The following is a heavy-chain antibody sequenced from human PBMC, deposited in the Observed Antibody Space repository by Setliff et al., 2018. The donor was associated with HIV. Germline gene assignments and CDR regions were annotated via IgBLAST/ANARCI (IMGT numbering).Heavy chain of an antibody. D-gene: IGHD3-10*01. Sequence: SETLSLTCAVYGGSLSGYYWSWIRQSPEKGLEWIGEVHYTGRTSYDPPFKSRVIISVDMSKSQFSLSLISVTAADTAVYYCARHRAQRGSGTYYDDWSDPWGQGTLVTVSS. CDR2: VHYTGRT. V-gene: IGHV4-34*01. J-gene: IGHJ5*02. CDR3: ARHRAQRGSGTYYDDWSDP. CDR1: GGSLSGYY.